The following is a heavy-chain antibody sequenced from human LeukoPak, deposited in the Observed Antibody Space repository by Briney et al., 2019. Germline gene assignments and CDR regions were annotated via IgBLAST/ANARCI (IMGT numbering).Heavy chain of an antibody. CDR2: ISGSGGST. CDR1: GFTFRSYA. Sequence: GGSLRLSCAASGFTFRSYAMSWVRQAPGKGLEWVSGISGSGGSTYYADSVKGRFTISRDNSKNTLYLQMNSLGAEGTAVYYCAKVAPYGNYLFHYWGQGTLVTVSS. J-gene: IGHJ4*02. CDR3: AKVAPYGNYLFHY. V-gene: IGHV3-23*01. D-gene: IGHD1-7*01.